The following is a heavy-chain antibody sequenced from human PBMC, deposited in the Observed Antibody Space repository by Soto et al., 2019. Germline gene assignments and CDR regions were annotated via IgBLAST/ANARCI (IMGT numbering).Heavy chain of an antibody. D-gene: IGHD2-8*01. CDR2: INAGNGNT. J-gene: IGHJ5*02. CDR3: ARAPRGLGYCTNGVCRNWFDP. Sequence: QAQLVQSGAEVKKPGASVKVSCKASGYTFTSYAMHWVRQAPGQRLEWMGWINAGNGNTKYSQKFQGRVTITRDTSASTAYMELSSLRSEDTAVYYCARAPRGLGYCTNGVCRNWFDPWGQGTLVTVSS. CDR1: GYTFTSYA. V-gene: IGHV1-3*01.